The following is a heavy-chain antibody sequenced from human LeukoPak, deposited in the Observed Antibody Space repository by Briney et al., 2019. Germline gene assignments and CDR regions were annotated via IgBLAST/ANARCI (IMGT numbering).Heavy chain of an antibody. V-gene: IGHV4-34*01. CDR3: ARVPLRFLEPFDY. CDR2: ISHRGRT. Sequence: SETLSLTWAVYGGSVSGYYRSWIRQPPEKGLEWIGEISHRGRTHYTPSLQSRVTMSVDTSKNQFALNLNSVTAADTAVYYCARVPLRFLEPFDYWGQGILVTVSS. CDR1: GGSVSGYY. D-gene: IGHD3-3*01. J-gene: IGHJ4*02.